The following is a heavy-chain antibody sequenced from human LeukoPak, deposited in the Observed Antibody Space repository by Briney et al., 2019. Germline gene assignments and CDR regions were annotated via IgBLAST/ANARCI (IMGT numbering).Heavy chain of an antibody. CDR2: IYYSGST. CDR3: ARAYYDFWSGYSLYMDV. CDR1: GGSISSSSYY. V-gene: IGHV4-39*01. Sequence: SETLSLTCTVSGGSISSSSYYWGWIRQPPGKGLEWIGSIYYSGSTYYNPSLKSRATISVDTSKNQFSLKLSSVTAADTAVYYCARAYYDFWSGYSLYMDVWGKGTTVTVSS. J-gene: IGHJ6*03. D-gene: IGHD3-3*01.